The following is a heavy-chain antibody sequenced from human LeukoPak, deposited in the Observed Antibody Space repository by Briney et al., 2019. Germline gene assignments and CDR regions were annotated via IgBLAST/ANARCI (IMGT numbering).Heavy chain of an antibody. V-gene: IGHV4-61*02. J-gene: IGHJ5*01. D-gene: IGHD1-1*01. Sequence: PSETLSLTCTVSGGSISSSTYYWSWIRQPAGKGLEWIGRIYTSGSTYYNPSLKSRVTISVDTSKNQFSLNLSSVTAADTAVYYCAREGGSNWYAYWGQGTLVTVSS. CDR3: AREGGSNWYAY. CDR2: IYTSGST. CDR1: GGSISSSTYY.